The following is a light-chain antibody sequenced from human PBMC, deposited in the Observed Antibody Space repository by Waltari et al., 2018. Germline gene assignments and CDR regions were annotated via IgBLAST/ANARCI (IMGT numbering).Light chain of an antibody. J-gene: IGLJ3*02. V-gene: IGLV1-40*01. Sequence: QSVLTQPPSVSGAPGQRVTIACTGSSPTLGAGYDVLWYQQLPGTAPKLLVYANSNRPSGVPDRFSASKSGTSASLAITGLQAEDEADYYCQSYDSSLSGSVFGGGTRLTVL. CDR2: ANS. CDR1: SPTLGAGYD. CDR3: QSYDSSLSGSV.